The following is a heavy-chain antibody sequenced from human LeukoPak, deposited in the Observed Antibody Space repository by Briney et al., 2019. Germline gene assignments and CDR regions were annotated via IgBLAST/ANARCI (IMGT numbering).Heavy chain of an antibody. Sequence: GGSLRLSCAASGFTFSEYSMHWVRQAPGEGLEYVSAISTNGGSTYYANSVKGRFTISRDDPKNTLDLQMGSLSPEDMAVYYCARGFRYYGSGIDYWGQGTLVTVSS. D-gene: IGHD3-10*01. CDR2: ISTNGGST. CDR1: GFTFSEYS. CDR3: ARGFRYYGSGIDY. J-gene: IGHJ4*02. V-gene: IGHV3-64*01.